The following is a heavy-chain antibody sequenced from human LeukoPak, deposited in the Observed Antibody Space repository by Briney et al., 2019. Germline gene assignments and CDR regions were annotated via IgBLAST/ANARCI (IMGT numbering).Heavy chain of an antibody. CDR2: ISYDGSNK. CDR1: GFTFSSYA. Sequence: SGGSLRLSCAASGFTFSSYAMHWVRQAPGKGLEWVAVISYDGSNKYYADSVKGRFSISKDKSTNTLYLQMNSLRVEDTGVYYCAKSSTKNWASSVFDFWGQGTMVAVSS. D-gene: IGHD2-8*01. V-gene: IGHV3-30*07. J-gene: IGHJ3*01. CDR3: AKSSTKNWASSVFDF.